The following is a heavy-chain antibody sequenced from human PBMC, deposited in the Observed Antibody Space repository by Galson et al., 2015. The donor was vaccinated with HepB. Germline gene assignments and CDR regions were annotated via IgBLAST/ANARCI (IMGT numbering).Heavy chain of an antibody. Sequence: SETLSLTCTVSDGSISGHYWSWIRQPAGKGLEWIGHIYPTGSANYNPSLKSRVTMSVDTSKSHFSLNLTSVTAADTAVYYCARGRWLVGGFDYWGQGILVAVSS. D-gene: IGHD6-19*01. CDR2: IYPTGSA. CDR3: ARGRWLVGGFDY. J-gene: IGHJ4*02. CDR1: DGSISGHY. V-gene: IGHV4-4*07.